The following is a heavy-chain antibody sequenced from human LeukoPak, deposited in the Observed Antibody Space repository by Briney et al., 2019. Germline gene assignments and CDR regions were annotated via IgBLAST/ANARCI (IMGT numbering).Heavy chain of an antibody. V-gene: IGHV3-48*03. Sequence: GGSLRLSCAASGFTFSSYEMNWVRQAPGKGLEWVSYISSSGSTIYYADSVKGRFTISRDNSKNTLYLQMNSLRAEDTAVYYCAKDGYSRDAHNSLTYWGQGTLVTVSS. J-gene: IGHJ4*02. CDR1: GFTFSSYE. D-gene: IGHD5-24*01. CDR2: ISSSGSTI. CDR3: AKDGYSRDAHNSLTY.